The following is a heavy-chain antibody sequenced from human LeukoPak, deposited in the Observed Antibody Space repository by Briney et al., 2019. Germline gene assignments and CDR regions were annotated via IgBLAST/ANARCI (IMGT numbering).Heavy chain of an antibody. Sequence: PSETLSLTCTVSGGSISGYYWSWIRQPPGKGLEWIGYIYYSGSTNYNPSLKSRVTISVDTSKNQFSLKLSSVTAADTAVYYCARVPGGGTAANWGQGTMVTVSS. CDR2: IYYSGST. D-gene: IGHD1-7*01. J-gene: IGHJ3*01. V-gene: IGHV4-59*01. CDR1: GGSISGYY. CDR3: ARVPGGGTAAN.